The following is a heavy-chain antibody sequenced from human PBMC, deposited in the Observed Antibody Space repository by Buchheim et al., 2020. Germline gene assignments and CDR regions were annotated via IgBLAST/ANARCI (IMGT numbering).Heavy chain of an antibody. CDR3: GRDDCTNGICYNWFDP. J-gene: IGHJ5*02. CDR1: GFTFRNSS. V-gene: IGHV3-48*01. CDR2: ISSSSNTI. D-gene: IGHD2-8*01. Sequence: EVQLVESGGGLVQPGGSLRLSCAASGFTFRNSSMNWVRQAPGKGLEWVSYISSSSNTIYYADSVKGRFTITRDNAKNYMYLQMNSLGAEDTAVYYCGRDDCTNGICYNWFDPWGQGTL.